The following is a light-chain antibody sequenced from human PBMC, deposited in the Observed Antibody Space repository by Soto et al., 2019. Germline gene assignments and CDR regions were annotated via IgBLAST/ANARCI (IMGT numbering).Light chain of an antibody. CDR3: GSYTSSTTLV. CDR2: DVS. V-gene: IGLV2-14*03. J-gene: IGLJ2*01. Sequence: QSALTQPASVSGSPGQSITISCTGTSSDVGAYHYVSWYQQYPGKAPKLMIFDVSNRPSGVSNRFSGSKSGNTASLTISGLQAEDEADYYCGSYTSSTTLVFGGGTKLTVL. CDR1: SSDVGAYHY.